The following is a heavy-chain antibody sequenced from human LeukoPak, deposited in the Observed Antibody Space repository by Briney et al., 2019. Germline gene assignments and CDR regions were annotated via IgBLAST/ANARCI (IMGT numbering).Heavy chain of an antibody. CDR2: IYIGDST. D-gene: IGHD3-10*01. CDR1: VLTLSSNY. V-gene: IGHV3-66*01. J-gene: IGHJ6*02. Sequence: GCSLTLSCAASVLTLSSNYMSWVRQAPGTGVAWVSIIYIGDSTYYADSVNGRVTSSRDNTNNTLRLQMNSLRAEDTAVYYCARSGFGVLYYYGMDVWGQGTTVTVSS. CDR3: ARSGFGVLYYYGMDV.